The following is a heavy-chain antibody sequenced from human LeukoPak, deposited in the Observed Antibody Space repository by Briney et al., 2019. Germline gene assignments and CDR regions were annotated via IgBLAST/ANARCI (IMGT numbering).Heavy chain of an antibody. Sequence: PSETLSLTCTVSGGSISSYYWSWLRQPPGKGLEWIGYIYYSGSTNYNPSLKSRVTISVDTSKNQLSLKLSSVTAADTAVYYCARRDSSSWQFQHWGQGTLVTASS. CDR2: IYYSGST. CDR3: ARRDSSSWQFQH. CDR1: GGSISSYY. J-gene: IGHJ1*01. D-gene: IGHD6-13*01. V-gene: IGHV4-59*01.